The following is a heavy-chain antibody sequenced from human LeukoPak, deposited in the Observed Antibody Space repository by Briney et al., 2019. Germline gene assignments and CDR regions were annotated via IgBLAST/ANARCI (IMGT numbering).Heavy chain of an antibody. J-gene: IGHJ5*02. CDR1: GGTFSSYA. CDR2: IIPIFGTA. Sequence: GASVKVSCKASGGTFSSYAISWVRQAPGQGLEGRGGIIPIFGTANYAQKFQGRVTITADKSTSTAYMELSSLRSEDTAVYYCASSRGYSYGYDWFDPWGQGTLVTVSS. V-gene: IGHV1-69*06. CDR3: ASSRGYSYGYDWFDP. D-gene: IGHD5-18*01.